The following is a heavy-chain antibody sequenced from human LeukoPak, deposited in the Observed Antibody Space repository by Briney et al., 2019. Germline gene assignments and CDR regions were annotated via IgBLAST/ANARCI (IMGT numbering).Heavy chain of an antibody. CDR3: AKDAYGYLSFFDY. CDR2: ISSSGSTI. Sequence: GGSLRLSCAASGFTFSDYYMSWIRQAPGKGLEWVSYISSSGSTIYYADSVKGRFTISRDNSKNTLYLQMNSLRAEDTAVYYCAKDAYGYLSFFDYWGQGTLVTVSS. D-gene: IGHD5-18*01. J-gene: IGHJ4*02. CDR1: GFTFSDYY. V-gene: IGHV3-11*01.